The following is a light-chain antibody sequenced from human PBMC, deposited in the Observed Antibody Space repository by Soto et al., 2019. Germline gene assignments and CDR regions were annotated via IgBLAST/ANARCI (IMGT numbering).Light chain of an antibody. CDR1: QGIGTW. CDR2: AAS. CDR3: QQANRLPIT. J-gene: IGKJ4*01. Sequence: DIQMTQSPSSLSASVGDRVTITCRASQGIGTWLAWYQQKPGSAPKLLIFAASGLQSGVPSRFSGSGSGTDFTLTISSLQPEDFATYYCQQANRLPITFGGGTKVEMK. V-gene: IGKV1D-12*01.